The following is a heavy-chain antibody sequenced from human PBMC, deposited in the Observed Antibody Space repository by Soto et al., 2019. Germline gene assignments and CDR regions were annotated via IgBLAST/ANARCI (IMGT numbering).Heavy chain of an antibody. CDR1: GFTFNSNY. CDR2: ITSNGEIT. J-gene: IGHJ3*01. V-gene: IGHV3-64D*06. Sequence: PGGSLRLSCSASGFTFNSNYMHWVRRTPGEGLEFVSMITSNGEITYYADSVKGRFTISRDNSKNTLYLQMSSLRPEDTGVYYCVKDRAVGRSWNDAGDVWGHGTMVTVSS. D-gene: IGHD6-13*01. CDR3: VKDRAVGRSWNDAGDV.